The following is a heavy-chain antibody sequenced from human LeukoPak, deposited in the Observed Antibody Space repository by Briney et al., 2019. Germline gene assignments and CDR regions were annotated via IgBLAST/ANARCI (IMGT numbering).Heavy chain of an antibody. J-gene: IGHJ4*02. CDR2: ISSDGGSN. V-gene: IGHV3-74*01. CDR1: GFTFSSYW. D-gene: IGHD4-23*01. Sequence: GSLRLSCAASGFTFSSYWMNWGRQAPGKGVVGVSRISSDGGSNTYTDSVKGRFSISRDNANNPLYLQMNSLRVEDTAVYYCARGRPHGNDYWGQGTLVTVSS. CDR3: ARGRPHGNDY.